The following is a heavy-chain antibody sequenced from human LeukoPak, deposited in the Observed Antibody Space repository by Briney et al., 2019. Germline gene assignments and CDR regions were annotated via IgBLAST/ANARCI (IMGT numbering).Heavy chain of an antibody. V-gene: IGHV4-38-2*01. CDR1: TFSISSGHF. CDR2: IGNMHWGGDGVV. CDR3: ARRWDRIRLDEYFDH. D-gene: IGHD1-26*01. Sequence: SETLSLTCSVSTFSISSGHFWAWIRQTPEKGLEWIGSIGNMHWGGDGVVYYNPSLNSRVSLSVDTSKNQFSLRLTSVTATDTAIYYCARRWDRIRLDEYFDHWGQGMLVTVSS. J-gene: IGHJ4*02.